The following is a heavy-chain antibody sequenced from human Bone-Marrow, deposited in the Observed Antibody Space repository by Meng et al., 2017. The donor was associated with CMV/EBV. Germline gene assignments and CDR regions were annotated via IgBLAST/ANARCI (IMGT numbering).Heavy chain of an antibody. CDR2: IYWDDDK. Sequence: QITWKEFGPPLVIPTQTLPLTRTFSGFSLSTMGVGVGWIRQPPGKALEWLALIYWDDDKRYSPSLKSRLTITKDTSKNQVVLTMTNMDPVDTATYYCAHPRGWAFDYWGQGTLVTVSS. D-gene: IGHD6-19*01. CDR1: GFSLSTMGVG. V-gene: IGHV2-5*02. J-gene: IGHJ4*02. CDR3: AHPRGWAFDY.